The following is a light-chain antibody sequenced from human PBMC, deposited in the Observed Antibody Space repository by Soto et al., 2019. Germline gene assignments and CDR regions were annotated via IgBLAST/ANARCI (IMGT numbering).Light chain of an antibody. Sequence: EIVLTQSSGTLSLSPGERATLSCRASQSVSGSYLAWYQQKPGQAPRLLIYGASNRATGIPDRFSGSGSGTDFTLTISRLEPEDFAVYYCQQRAKWPSTFGPGTKVE. J-gene: IGKJ2*02. V-gene: IGKV3D-20*02. CDR2: GAS. CDR3: QQRAKWPST. CDR1: QSVSGSY.